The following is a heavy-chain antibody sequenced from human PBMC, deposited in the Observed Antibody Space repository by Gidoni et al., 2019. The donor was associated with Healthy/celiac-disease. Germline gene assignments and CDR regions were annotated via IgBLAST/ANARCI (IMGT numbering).Heavy chain of an antibody. CDR2: ISGSGGST. D-gene: IGHD3-22*01. Sequence: EVQLLESGGGLVQPGGSLRLSCAASGFTFSSYAMSWVRQAPGKGLEWVSAISGSGGSTYYADSVKGRFTISRDNSKNTLYLQMNSLRAEDTAVYYCAKDTYYYDSSGSLPGYWGQGTLVTVSS. J-gene: IGHJ4*02. V-gene: IGHV3-23*01. CDR3: AKDTYYYDSSGSLPGY. CDR1: GFTFSSYA.